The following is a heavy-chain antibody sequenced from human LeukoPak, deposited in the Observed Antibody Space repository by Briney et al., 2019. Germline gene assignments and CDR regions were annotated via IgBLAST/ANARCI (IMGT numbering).Heavy chain of an antibody. CDR3: ARETYGMDV. Sequence: GRSLRLSCAASGFTFSSYAMHWVRQAPGKGLEWVAVISYDGSNKYYADSVKGRFTISRDNSENTLYLQMNSLRAEDTAVYYCARETYGMDVWGQGTTVTVSS. CDR2: ISYDGSNK. V-gene: IGHV3-30-3*01. J-gene: IGHJ6*02. CDR1: GFTFSSYA.